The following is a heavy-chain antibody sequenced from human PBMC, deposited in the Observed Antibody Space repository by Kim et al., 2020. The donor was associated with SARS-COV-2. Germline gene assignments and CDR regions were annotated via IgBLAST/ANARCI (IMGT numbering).Heavy chain of an antibody. V-gene: IGHV1-18*01. CDR2: ISAYNGNT. D-gene: IGHD3-22*01. J-gene: IGHJ4*02. CDR3: ASASSGYYYASGGYLDH. Sequence: ASVKVSCKTAGYSFSSSGISWVRQAPGQGLEWVGWISAYNGNTNYGQRFQGRVTMTTNTSTNTAYMELRSLRSDDTAVYYCASASSGYYYASGGYLDHWGQGTLVTVSS. CDR1: GYSFSSSG.